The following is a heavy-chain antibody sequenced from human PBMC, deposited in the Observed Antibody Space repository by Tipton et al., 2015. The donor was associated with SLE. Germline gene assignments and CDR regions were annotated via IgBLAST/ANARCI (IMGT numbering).Heavy chain of an antibody. D-gene: IGHD6-13*01. CDR3: ARGPTIPYSSSWYGIDY. V-gene: IGHV4-59*01. CDR1: GGSFSGYY. CDR2: IYYNGST. Sequence: TLSLTCAVYGGSFSGYYWSWIRQPPGKGLEWIGYIYYNGSTNYNPSLKSRVTISVDTSKNQFSLKLSSVTPADTAVYYCARGPTIPYSSSWYGIDYWGQGTLVTVSS. J-gene: IGHJ4*02.